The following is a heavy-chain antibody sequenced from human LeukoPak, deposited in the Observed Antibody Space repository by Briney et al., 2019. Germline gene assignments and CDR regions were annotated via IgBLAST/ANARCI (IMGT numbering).Heavy chain of an antibody. CDR2: IYYSGST. V-gene: IGHV4-59*08. Sequence: SETLSLTCTVSGGSISRFYWSWIRQPPGKGLEWIGYIYYSGSTNYNPSLKSRVTISVDTSKNQFSLKLSSVTAADTAVYYCARHIFGYSLAHWGRGTLVTVSS. CDR3: ARHIFGYSLAH. J-gene: IGHJ5*02. CDR1: GGSISRFY. D-gene: IGHD3-10*02.